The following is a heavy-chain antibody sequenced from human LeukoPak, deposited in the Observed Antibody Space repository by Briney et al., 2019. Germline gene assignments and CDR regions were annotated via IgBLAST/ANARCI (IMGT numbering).Heavy chain of an antibody. CDR3: AHVGLLVRYYYYGMDV. D-gene: IGHD1-7*01. CDR1: GFSLSTNGVG. Sequence: SGPTLVKPTQTLTLTCTFSGFSLSTNGVGVGWILQPPGKALEWLALIYLDDDKRYSPTQKSKLTITKDTSKNQVVLTMTNMDPVDTATYYCAHVGLLVRYYYYGMDVWGQGTTVTVSS. CDR2: IYLDDDK. J-gene: IGHJ6*02. V-gene: IGHV2-5*02.